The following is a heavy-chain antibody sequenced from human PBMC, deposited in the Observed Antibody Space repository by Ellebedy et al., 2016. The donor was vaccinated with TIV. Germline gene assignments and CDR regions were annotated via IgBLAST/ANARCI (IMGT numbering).Heavy chain of an antibody. Sequence: MPSETLSLTCTVSGGSISSYYWSWIRQPPGKGLEWIGYIYYSGSTNYNPSLKSRVTISVDTSKNQFSLKLSSVTAADTAVYYCARGELGYCSSTSCLNWFDPWGQGTLVTVSS. CDR1: GGSISSYY. J-gene: IGHJ5*02. V-gene: IGHV4-59*01. CDR3: ARGELGYCSSTSCLNWFDP. CDR2: IYYSGST. D-gene: IGHD2-2*01.